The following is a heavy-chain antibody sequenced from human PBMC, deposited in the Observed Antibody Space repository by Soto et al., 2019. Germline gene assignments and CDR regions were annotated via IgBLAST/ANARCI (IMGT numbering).Heavy chain of an antibody. Sequence: GSLRLSCAASGFTFSNYWMNWVRQAPGKGPVWVSRTKYDGSYSTYADSVKGRFIVSRDNAKNTLYLQMNSLRPEDTAVYYCATLSGSNSGYNSYGIDVWGQGTTATVSS. CDR2: TKYDGSYS. CDR3: ATLSGSNSGYNSYGIDV. V-gene: IGHV3-74*01. CDR1: GFTFSNYW. J-gene: IGHJ6*02. D-gene: IGHD1-20*01.